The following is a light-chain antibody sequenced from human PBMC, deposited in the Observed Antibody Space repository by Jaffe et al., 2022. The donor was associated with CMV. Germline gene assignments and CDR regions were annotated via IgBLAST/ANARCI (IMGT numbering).Light chain of an antibody. CDR1: QTISTY. CDR3: QQSYSSPLYT. J-gene: IGKJ2*01. CDR2: AAS. V-gene: IGKV1-39*01. Sequence: DIQMTQSPSSLSASVGDRVTITCRASQTISTYLNWYRQKPGKAPELLIYAASSLQSGVPARFSGSGSGTDFTLTISSLQPEDFATYYCQQSYSSPLYTFGRGTKLEIK.